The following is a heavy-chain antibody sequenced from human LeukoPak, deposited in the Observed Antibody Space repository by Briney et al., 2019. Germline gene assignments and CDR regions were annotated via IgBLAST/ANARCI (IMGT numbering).Heavy chain of an antibody. J-gene: IGHJ4*02. V-gene: IGHV3-48*03. Sequence: GGSLRLSCAVSGFTFSNYEMNWVRQAPGKGLEWVSYISSSGNTIYHADSVKGRFTISRDNAKNSLYLQMNSLRAEDTAVYYYARGVYDSSGYYHYWGQGTLVTVSS. CDR2: ISSSGNTI. D-gene: IGHD3-22*01. CDR1: GFTFSNYE. CDR3: ARGVYDSSGYYHY.